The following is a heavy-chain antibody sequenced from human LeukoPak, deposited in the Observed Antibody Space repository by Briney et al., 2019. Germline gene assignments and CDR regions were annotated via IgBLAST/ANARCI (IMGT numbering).Heavy chain of an antibody. CDR3: ARDPRYCSSTSCGP. J-gene: IGHJ5*02. D-gene: IGHD2-2*01. CDR1: GGSISSSSYY. V-gene: IGHV4-39*07. Sequence: SETLSLTCTVSGGSISSSSYYWGWIRQPPGKGLEWIGSIYYSGSTYYNPSLKSRVTISVDTSKNQFSLKLSSVTAADTAVYYCARDPRYCSSTSCGPRGQGTLVTVSS. CDR2: IYYSGST.